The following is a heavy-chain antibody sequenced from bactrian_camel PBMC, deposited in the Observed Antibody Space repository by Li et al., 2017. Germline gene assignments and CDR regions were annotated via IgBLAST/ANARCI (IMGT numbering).Heavy chain of an antibody. CDR3: GVHRRNSAGTCSGPPV. V-gene: IGHV3S53*01. CDR2: FNHDGSI. Sequence: HVQLVESGGGSVQAGGTLELSCTASENIFGGCGMGWYRQVPENERELVARFNHDGSITYKDRVKGRFTISLDKSKNMLNLQMNGLKTEDTAVYYCGVHRRNSAGTCSGPPVWGQGTQVTVS. D-gene: IGHD2*01. J-gene: IGHJ4*01. CDR1: ENIFGGCG.